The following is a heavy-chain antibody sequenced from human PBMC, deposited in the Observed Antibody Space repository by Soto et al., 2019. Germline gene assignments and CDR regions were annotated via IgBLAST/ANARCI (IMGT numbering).Heavy chain of an antibody. J-gene: IGHJ6*02. CDR3: ASYYYDSRGYPTVGMDV. D-gene: IGHD3-22*01. Sequence: QVQLVQSGAEVQKPGSSVKVSCKASGGTFTSYTITGVRQAPGQGLEWMGGIIPIFGTANYAQKFQGRVTITADESTSTAYMEVRRLRSEDTAVYYCASYYYDSRGYPTVGMDVWGQGTTVTVSS. CDR1: GGTFTSYT. CDR2: IIPIFGTA. V-gene: IGHV1-69*01.